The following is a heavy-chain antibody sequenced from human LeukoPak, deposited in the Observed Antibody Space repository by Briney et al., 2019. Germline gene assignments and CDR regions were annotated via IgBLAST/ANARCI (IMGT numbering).Heavy chain of an antibody. V-gene: IGHV6-1*01. Sequence: SQTLSLTCAISGDSVSSNSAAWNWIRQSPSRGLEWLGRTFFRSKWYNDSAVSVKSRITIIPDTSKNQFSLQLNSVTPEDTAVYYCARDQMVRVVAGSPNSGSYYPLDYWGQGTLVTVSS. CDR1: GDSVSSNSAA. J-gene: IGHJ4*02. D-gene: IGHD3-10*01. CDR3: ARDQMVRVVAGSPNSGSYYPLDY. CDR2: TFFRSKWYN.